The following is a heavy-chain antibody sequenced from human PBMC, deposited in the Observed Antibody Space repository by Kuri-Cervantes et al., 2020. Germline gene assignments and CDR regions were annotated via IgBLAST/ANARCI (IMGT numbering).Heavy chain of an antibody. CDR3: ARGGSPYCSGGSCYMFDY. V-gene: IGHV1-8*02. Sequence: ASVKVSCKASGYTFTNYPITWVRQAPGQGLEWMGWNSDDSGDTNYAQKFQGRVTMTRNTSISTAYMELSSLRSEDTAVYYCARGGSPYCSGGSCYMFDYWGQGTLVTVSS. CDR1: GYTFTNYP. D-gene: IGHD2-15*01. J-gene: IGHJ4*02. CDR2: NSDDSGDT.